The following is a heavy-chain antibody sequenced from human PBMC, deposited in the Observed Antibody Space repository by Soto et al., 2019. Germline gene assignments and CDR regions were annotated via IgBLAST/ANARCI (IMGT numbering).Heavy chain of an antibody. CDR2: ISSSSSYI. V-gene: IGHV3-21*01. CDR1: GFTFSSYS. J-gene: IGHJ6*03. Sequence: GGSLRLSCAASGFTFSSYSMNWVRQAPGKGLEWVSSISSSSSYIYYADSVKGRFTISRDNAKNSLYLQMNSLRAEDTAVYYCAREIAVAGDAYYYYYYMDVWGKGTTVTVSS. D-gene: IGHD6-19*01. CDR3: AREIAVAGDAYYYYYYMDV.